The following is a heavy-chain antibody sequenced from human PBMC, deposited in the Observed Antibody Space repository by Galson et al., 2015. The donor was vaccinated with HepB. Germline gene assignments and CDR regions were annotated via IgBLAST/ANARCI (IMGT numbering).Heavy chain of an antibody. D-gene: IGHD2-15*01. J-gene: IGHJ4*02. Sequence: SVKVSCKASGYTFTSYYMHWVRQAPGQGLEWMGWINPNSGGTNYAQKFQGRVTMTRDTPTSTVYMELSSLRSEDTAVYYCARVGGSTFPFDYWGQGTLVTVSS. CDR3: ARVGGSTFPFDY. V-gene: IGHV1-2*02. CDR2: INPNSGGT. CDR1: GYTFTSYY.